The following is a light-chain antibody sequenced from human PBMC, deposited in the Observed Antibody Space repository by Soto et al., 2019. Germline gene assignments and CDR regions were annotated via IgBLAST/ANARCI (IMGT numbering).Light chain of an antibody. CDR3: QQYGSSRVT. J-gene: IGKJ1*01. V-gene: IGKV3-20*01. Sequence: EIMMTQSPAILSVSPGERATLSCRVSQSVSSYLAWYQQKPGQAPRLLIYGASSRATGIPDRFSGSGSGTDFTLTISRLEPEDFAVYYCQQYGSSRVTFGQGTKVDIK. CDR2: GAS. CDR1: QSVSSY.